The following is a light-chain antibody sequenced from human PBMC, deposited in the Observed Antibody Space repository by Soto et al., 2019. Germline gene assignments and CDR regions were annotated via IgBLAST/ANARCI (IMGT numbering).Light chain of an antibody. J-gene: IGLJ1*01. CDR3: QTWGNGTYV. CDR1: SGHSSYA. Sequence: QSVLTQSPSASASLGASVKLTCTLSSGHSSYAIAWHQQQPEKGPRYLMKVNSDGSHNKGDGIPDRFSGSTSGAERYLTISSLQSEDEADYYCQTWGNGTYVFGTGTKLTVL. V-gene: IGLV4-69*01. CDR2: VNSDGSH.